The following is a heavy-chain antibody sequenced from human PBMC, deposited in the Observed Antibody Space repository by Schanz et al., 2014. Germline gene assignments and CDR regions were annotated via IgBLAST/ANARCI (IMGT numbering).Heavy chain of an antibody. CDR1: GFTFSDYY. J-gene: IGHJ6*02. D-gene: IGHD6-6*01. CDR3: ARAPPPYSSSPYYWYYGMDV. V-gene: IGHV3-11*01. Sequence: QVQLVESGGGLVKPGGSLRLSCAASGFTFSDYYMNWIRQAPGKGLEWVSYISNSGYTIYYADSVKGRFTISRDNAKNSWYLKRNGLRAEDAAVFYCARAPPPYSSSPYYWYYGMDVWGQGTTVTVSS. CDR2: ISNSGYTI.